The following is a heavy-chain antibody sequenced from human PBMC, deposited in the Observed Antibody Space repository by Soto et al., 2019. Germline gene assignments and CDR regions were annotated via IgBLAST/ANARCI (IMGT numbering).Heavy chain of an antibody. Sequence: EVQLVESGGGLVQPGGSLRLSCAASGFTFSTYSMNWVRQAPGKGLEWISFISASGDAIYYADSVRGRFTISRDNAESSLYLQVNSLRDEDTAVYYCARLYSTSSFNRCFDPWGQGTMVTVSS. D-gene: IGHD6-6*01. J-gene: IGHJ5*02. CDR1: GFTFSTYS. CDR2: ISASGDAI. CDR3: ARLYSTSSFNRCFDP. V-gene: IGHV3-48*02.